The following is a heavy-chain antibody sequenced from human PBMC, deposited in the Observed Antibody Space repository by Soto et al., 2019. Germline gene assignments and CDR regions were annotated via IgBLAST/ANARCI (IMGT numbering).Heavy chain of an antibody. CDR2: INHSGST. D-gene: IGHD2-2*01. CDR3: ARVKVKDQQRSYSYYYGMDV. J-gene: IGHJ6*02. V-gene: IGHV4-34*01. Sequence: SETLSLTCAVYGGAFSGYYWSWIGQPPGKGLEWIGEINHSGSTNYNPSLKSRVTISVDTSKNQFSLKLSSVTAADTAVYYCARVKVKDQQRSYSYYYGMDVWGQGTTVTVSS. CDR1: GGAFSGYY.